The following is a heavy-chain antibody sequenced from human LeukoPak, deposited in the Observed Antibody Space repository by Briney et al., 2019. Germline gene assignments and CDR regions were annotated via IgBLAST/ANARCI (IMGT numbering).Heavy chain of an antibody. J-gene: IGHJ4*02. CDR2: IKSKTDGGTT. D-gene: IGHD3-22*01. CDR1: GFTFSNAW. V-gene: IGHV3-15*01. CDR3: IAFSMIVVVITD. Sequence: GGSLRLSCAASGFTFSNAWMSWVRQAPGKGLEWVGRIKSKTDGGTTDYAAPVKGRFTISRDDSKNTLYLQMNSLKTEDTAVYYCIAFSMIVVVITDWGQGTLVTVSP.